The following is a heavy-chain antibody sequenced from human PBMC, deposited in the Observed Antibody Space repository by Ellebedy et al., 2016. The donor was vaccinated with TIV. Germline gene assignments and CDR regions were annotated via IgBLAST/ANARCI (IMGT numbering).Heavy chain of an antibody. CDR3: ARGGYDLSYYYGMDV. CDR1: GYTFTSYA. Sequence: ASVKVSXKASGYTFTSYAMHWVRQAPGQRLEWMGWINAGNGNTKYSQKFQGRVTITRDTSASTAYMELSSLRSEDTAVYYCARGGYDLSYYYGMDVWGQGTTVTVSS. CDR2: INAGNGNT. D-gene: IGHD5-12*01. V-gene: IGHV1-3*01. J-gene: IGHJ6*02.